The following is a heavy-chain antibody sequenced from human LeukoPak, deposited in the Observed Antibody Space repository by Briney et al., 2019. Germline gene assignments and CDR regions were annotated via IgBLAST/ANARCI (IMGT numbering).Heavy chain of an antibody. CDR3: AREETPRPYYDFWSGYYRHPYNWFDP. V-gene: IGHV3-9*01. Sequence: GGSLRLSCAASGFTFDDYAMHWVRQAPGKGLEWVSGISWNSGSIGYADSVKGRFTISRDNAKNSLYLQMNSLRAEDTAVYYCAREETPRPYYDFWSGYYRHPYNWFDPWGQGTLVTVSS. CDR2: ISWNSGSI. D-gene: IGHD3-3*01. J-gene: IGHJ5*02. CDR1: GFTFDDYA.